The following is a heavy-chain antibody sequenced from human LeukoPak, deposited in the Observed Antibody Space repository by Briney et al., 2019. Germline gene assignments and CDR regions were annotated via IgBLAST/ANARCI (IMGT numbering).Heavy chain of an antibody. CDR2: IYYSGST. V-gene: IGHV4-39*01. CDR1: GGSISSSSYY. D-gene: IGHD3-22*01. J-gene: IGHJ3*02. CDR3: ARRDSSGFLDAFDI. Sequence: SETLSLTCTVSGGSISSSSYYWGWIRQPPGKGLEWIGSIYYSGSTHYNPSLKSRVTISVDTSKNQFSLKLSSVTAADTAVYYCARRDSSGFLDAFDIWGQGTMVTVSS.